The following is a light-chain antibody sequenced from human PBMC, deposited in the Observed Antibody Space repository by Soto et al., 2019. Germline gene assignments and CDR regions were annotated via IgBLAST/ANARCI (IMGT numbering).Light chain of an antibody. Sequence: EIVLTQSPATLSLSPGERATLSCRASQSVSSSYLAWYQQKPGQAPRLLIYGASSRATGIPDRFSGGGSGTDFILNISRLEPEDFAVYYCQHYDNTPPSVTFGPGTKVDIK. J-gene: IGKJ3*01. CDR3: QHYDNTPPSVT. CDR2: GAS. CDR1: QSVSSSY. V-gene: IGKV3-20*01.